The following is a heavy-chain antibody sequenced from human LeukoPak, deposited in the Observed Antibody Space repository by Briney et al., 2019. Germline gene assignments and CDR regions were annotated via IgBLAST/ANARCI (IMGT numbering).Heavy chain of an antibody. J-gene: IGHJ4*02. CDR2: NSGSGGST. CDR3: ARAPRYSGSYLDY. D-gene: IGHD1-26*01. CDR1: GFTFSSYA. V-gene: IGHV3-23*01. Sequence: GGSLRLSCAASGFTFSSYAMSWVRQAPGKGLEWVSANSGSGGSTYYADSVKGRFTISRDNSKNTLYLQMNSLRAEDTAVYYCARAPRYSGSYLDYWGQGTLVTVSS.